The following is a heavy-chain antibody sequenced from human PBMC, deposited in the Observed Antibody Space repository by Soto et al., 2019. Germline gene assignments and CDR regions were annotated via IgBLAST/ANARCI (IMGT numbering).Heavy chain of an antibody. CDR3: ARDKITGLFDY. CDR2: INHSGST. J-gene: IGHJ4*02. Sequence: SETLSLTCAVYGGSFSGYYWTWIRQPPGTGLEWIGEINHSGSTNYNPSLKSRVTISVDTSKNQFSLKLTSVTAADTAVYYCARDKITGLFDYWGQGTLGTVS. V-gene: IGHV4-34*01. CDR1: GGSFSGYY. D-gene: IGHD2-8*02.